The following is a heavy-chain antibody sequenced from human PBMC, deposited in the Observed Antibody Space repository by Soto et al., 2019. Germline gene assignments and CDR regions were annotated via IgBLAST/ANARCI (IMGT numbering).Heavy chain of an antibody. CDR2: ISYDGSNK. V-gene: IGHV3-30-3*01. CDR1: GFTFSSYA. J-gene: IGHJ6*02. CDR3: ARDYYRFNSGYGFSMDV. D-gene: IGHD5-12*01. Sequence: QVQLVESGGGVVQPGRSLRLSCAASGFTFSSYAMHWVRQAPGKGLEWVAVISYDGSNKYYADSVKGRFTISRDNSKNALELLMHSLRAEDTAVYYCARDYYRFNSGYGFSMDVWGQGTTVTVSS.